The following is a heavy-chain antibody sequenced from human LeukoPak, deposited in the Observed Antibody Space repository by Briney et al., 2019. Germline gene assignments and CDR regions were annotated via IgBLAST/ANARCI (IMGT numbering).Heavy chain of an antibody. CDR1: GFTFSSYA. V-gene: IGHV3-23*01. J-gene: IGHJ4*02. CDR2: ISGSGGST. D-gene: IGHD1-26*01. Sequence: GGSLRLSCAASGFTFSSYAMSWVRQAPGKGLEWVSAISGSGGSTYYADSVKGRFTISRDNSKNTLYLQMNSLRAEDTAVYYCAKDKVPYSGSYYYFDYWGQGTLVTVSS. CDR3: AKDKVPYSGSYYYFDY.